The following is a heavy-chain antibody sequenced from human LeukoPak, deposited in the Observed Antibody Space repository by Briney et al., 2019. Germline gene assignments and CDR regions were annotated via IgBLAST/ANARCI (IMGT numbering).Heavy chain of an antibody. CDR1: GDSVPSNSAA. CDR3: ERDTLLWFGDQGAAYYYYYGMDV. J-gene: IGHJ6*02. CDR2: TYYRSKGYN. Sequence: SQTLSLTCAISGDSVPSNSAAWHWIRQSPSRGLEWLGRTYYRSKGYNDYAVSVKSRITINPDTSKNQFSLQLNSVTPEDTAVYYCERDTLLWFGDQGAAYYYYYGMDVWGQGTTVTVSS. D-gene: IGHD3-10*01. V-gene: IGHV6-1*01.